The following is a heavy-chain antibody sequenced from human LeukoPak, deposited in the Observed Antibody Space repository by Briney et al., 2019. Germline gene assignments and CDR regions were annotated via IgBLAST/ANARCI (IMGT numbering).Heavy chain of an antibody. Sequence: PGGSLRLSCAASGFTFMTYSMNWVRQAPGKGLEWVSSISSTSSSYIYYADSVKGRFTISRDNAKKSLYLQMNSLRAEDTAVYYCARDGDILTGYYKYYFDYWGQGTLVTVSS. CDR2: ISSTSSSYI. CDR3: ARDGDILTGYYKYYFDY. V-gene: IGHV3-21*01. D-gene: IGHD3-9*01. J-gene: IGHJ4*02. CDR1: GFTFMTYS.